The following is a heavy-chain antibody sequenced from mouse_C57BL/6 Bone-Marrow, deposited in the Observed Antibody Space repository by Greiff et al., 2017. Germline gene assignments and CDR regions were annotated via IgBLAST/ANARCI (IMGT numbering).Heavy chain of an antibody. V-gene: IGHV3-6*01. CDR3: AKIYYYGTPYAMDY. Sequence: EVQLQQSGPGLVKPSQSLSLTCSVTGYSITSGYYWNWIRQFPGNKLEWMGYISYDGSNNYNPSLKNRISITRDTSKNQCFLKLNSVTTEDTATYYCAKIYYYGTPYAMDYWGQGTSVTVSS. J-gene: IGHJ4*01. D-gene: IGHD1-1*01. CDR1: GYSITSGYY. CDR2: ISYDGSN.